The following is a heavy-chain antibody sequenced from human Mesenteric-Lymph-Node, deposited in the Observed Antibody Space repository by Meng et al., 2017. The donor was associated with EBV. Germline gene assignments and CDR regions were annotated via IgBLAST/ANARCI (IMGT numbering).Heavy chain of an antibody. D-gene: IGHD2-21*02. J-gene: IGHJ5*02. CDR3: ARSGGDYDRGWFDP. V-gene: IGHV1-8*01. CDR1: GSTLTSYD. Sequence: GQLVPAGAEVKNPVAAVKVSCKASGSTLTSYDIHWVRQATGQGLEWMGWMNPNSGNTGYAQKFQGRLTMTWNTSISTAYMELSSLRSEDTAVYYCARSGGDYDRGWFDPWGQGTLVTVSS. CDR2: MNPNSGNT.